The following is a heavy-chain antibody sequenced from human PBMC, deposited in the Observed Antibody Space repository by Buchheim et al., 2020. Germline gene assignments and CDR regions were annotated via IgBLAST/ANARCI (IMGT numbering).Heavy chain of an antibody. CDR1: GVSLSSDY. J-gene: IGHJ5*02. CDR2: VYYTGAT. D-gene: IGHD1-7*01. CDR3: ARQDWNYNWFDP. Sequence: QVRLQESGPGLVKASETLSLTCTVSGVSLSSDYWSWLRQPPGGGLEWIGYVYYTGATNYNSSLKSRVTISIDTSMNQFSLNLNSVTAADTAVYYCARQDWNYNWFDPWGQGSL. V-gene: IGHV4-59*08.